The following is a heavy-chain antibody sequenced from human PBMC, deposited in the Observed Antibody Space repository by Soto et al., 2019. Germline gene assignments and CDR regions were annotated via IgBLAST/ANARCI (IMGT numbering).Heavy chain of an antibody. CDR2: IYWYDDK. Sequence: QITLKESGHTLVKPTQTLTLTDTFSGFSLSTSGVGVGGYRLPPGKPLDWLALIYWYDDKRYSPSLKIRLTLTKYTSKNQVVLTMTNMDPVDTATCYCAHAPARFGELLGSCDILGQGTMVTVSS. J-gene: IGHJ3*02. CDR1: GFSLSTSGVG. D-gene: IGHD3-10*01. CDR3: AHAPARFGELLGSCDI. V-gene: IGHV2-5*01.